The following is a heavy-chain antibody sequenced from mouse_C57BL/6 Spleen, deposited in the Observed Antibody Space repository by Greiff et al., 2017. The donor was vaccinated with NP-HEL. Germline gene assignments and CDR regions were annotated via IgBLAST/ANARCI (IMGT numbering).Heavy chain of an antibody. V-gene: IGHV5-15*01. CDR1: GFTFSDYG. CDR3: ARQGYDYAMDY. D-gene: IGHD2-3*01. J-gene: IGHJ4*01. Sequence: EVQVVESGGGLVQPGGSLKLSCAASGFTFSDYGMAWVRQAPRKGPEWVAFISNLAYSIYYADTVTGRFTISRENAKNTLYLEMSSLRSEDTAMYYCARQGYDYAMDYWGQGTSVTVSS. CDR2: ISNLAYSI.